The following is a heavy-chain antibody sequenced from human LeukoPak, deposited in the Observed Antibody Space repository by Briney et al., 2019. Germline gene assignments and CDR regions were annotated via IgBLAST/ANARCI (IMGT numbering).Heavy chain of an antibody. Sequence: GGSLRLSCAASRFTVSSNSMSWVRQAPGKGLEWVSVIYSGGSTKYADSVKGRFTIFRDNSKNTLNLQMNSLGAEDTAVYYCARHLRYGSGGYFDYWGQGTLVTVSS. J-gene: IGHJ4*02. CDR2: IYSGGST. V-gene: IGHV3-66*04. CDR3: ARHLRYGSGGYFDY. CDR1: RFTVSSNS. D-gene: IGHD3-10*01.